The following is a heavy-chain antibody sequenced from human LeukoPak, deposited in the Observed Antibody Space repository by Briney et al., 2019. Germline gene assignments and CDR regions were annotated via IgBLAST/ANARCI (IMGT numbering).Heavy chain of an antibody. J-gene: IGHJ6*02. V-gene: IGHV3-30*04. CDR3: AKDWSYYGSGSSIRVTDYYYYYGMDV. CDR1: GFTFSSYA. CDR2: ISYDGSNK. D-gene: IGHD3-10*01. Sequence: GGSLRLSCAASGFTFSSYAMHWVRQAPGKGLEWVAVISYDGSNKYYADSVKGRFTISRDNSKNTLYLQMNSLRAEDTAVYYCAKDWSYYGSGSSIRVTDYYYYYGMDVWGQGTTVTVSS.